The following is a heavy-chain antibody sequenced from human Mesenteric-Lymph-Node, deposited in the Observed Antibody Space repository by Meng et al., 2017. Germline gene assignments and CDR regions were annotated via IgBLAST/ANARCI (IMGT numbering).Heavy chain of an antibody. CDR1: GGAISINGLY. D-gene: IGHD3-10*01. Sequence: LQLRDQGSGRVILSDHLFLTWTDCGGAISINGLYWDWVGQPPWKWLEWIGAIYHSGSHYYNPSLQSRVNMFVDTSKNQFSLMLTSVNDTDTAVYYCARRRGGSGRDCWGQGTLVTVSS. J-gene: IGHJ4*02. V-gene: IGHV4-39*01. CDR3: ARRRGGSGRDC. CDR2: IYHSGSH.